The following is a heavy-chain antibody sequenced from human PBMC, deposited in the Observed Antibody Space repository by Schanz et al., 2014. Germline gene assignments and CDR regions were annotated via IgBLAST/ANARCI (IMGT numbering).Heavy chain of an antibody. CDR1: GFTFSAYW. CDR3: AREVGGSFGQHY. D-gene: IGHD1-26*01. Sequence: EVQLVESGGGLVQPGGSLRLSCAASGFTFSAYWMTWVRQAPGKGLDWVGIIKPDGSEKFYVDSVKGRFTISRDNAKNLMYLHRNSLRAEDTAVYYCAREVGGSFGQHYWGQGALVTVSS. CDR2: IKPDGSEK. J-gene: IGHJ4*02. V-gene: IGHV3-7*01.